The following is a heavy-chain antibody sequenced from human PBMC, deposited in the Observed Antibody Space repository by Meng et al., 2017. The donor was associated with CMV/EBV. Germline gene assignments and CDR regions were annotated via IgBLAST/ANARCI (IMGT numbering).Heavy chain of an antibody. CDR1: GSCSGYY. CDR3: ARGRPPGYSYGGYFDY. D-gene: IGHD5-18*01. CDR2: INHSGST. Sequence: GSCSGYYRSWIRQPPGKGLEWIGEINHSGSTNYNPSLKSRVTISVDTSKNQFSLKLSSVTAADTAVYYCARGRPPGYSYGGYFDYWGQGTLVTVSS. V-gene: IGHV4-34*01. J-gene: IGHJ4*02.